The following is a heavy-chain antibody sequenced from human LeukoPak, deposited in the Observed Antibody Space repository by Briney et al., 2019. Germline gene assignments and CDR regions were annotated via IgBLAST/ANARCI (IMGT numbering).Heavy chain of an antibody. CDR3: AREWGPYSSGWFYYFDY. D-gene: IGHD6-19*01. J-gene: IGHJ4*02. CDR2: ISYDGSNK. CDR1: GFTFSSYA. V-gene: IGHV3-30*04. Sequence: GGSLRLSCAASGFTFSSYAMHWVRQAPGKGLEWVAVISYDGSNKYYADSVKGRFTISRDNSKNTLYLQMNSLRAEDTAVYYCAREWGPYSSGWFYYFDYWGQGTLVTVSS.